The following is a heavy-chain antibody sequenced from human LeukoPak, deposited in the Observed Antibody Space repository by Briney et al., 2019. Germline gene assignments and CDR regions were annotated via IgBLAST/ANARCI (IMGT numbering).Heavy chain of an antibody. D-gene: IGHD3-3*01. V-gene: IGHV1-8*01. CDR2: MNTNSGNT. CDR1: GYTFTSYD. Sequence: ASVKVSSKASGYTFTSYDINCVRQATGQGFEWRGWMNTNSGNTAHAQKFQGRVTITRHTSLRTAYMELSSLRSEGTSVYYCARAAWRGYFDYWGQGTLVTVPS. J-gene: IGHJ4*02. CDR3: ARAAWRGYFDY.